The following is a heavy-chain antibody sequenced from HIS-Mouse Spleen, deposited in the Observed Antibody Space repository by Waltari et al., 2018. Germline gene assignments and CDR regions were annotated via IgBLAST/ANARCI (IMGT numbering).Heavy chain of an antibody. CDR3: ARGTVTTGDY. Sequence: QVQLVQSGAEVKKPGSSVKVSCKASGGPFSSYAIRWVGPAPGQGLEWMGGVIPIFGTANYAQKFQGRVTITADESTSTAYMELSSLRSEDTAVYYCARGTVTTGDYWGQGTLVTVSS. J-gene: IGHJ4*02. CDR2: VIPIFGTA. V-gene: IGHV1-69*01. D-gene: IGHD4-17*01. CDR1: GGPFSSYA.